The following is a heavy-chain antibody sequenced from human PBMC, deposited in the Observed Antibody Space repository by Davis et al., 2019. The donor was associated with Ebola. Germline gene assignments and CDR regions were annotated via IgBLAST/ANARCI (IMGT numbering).Heavy chain of an antibody. CDR1: GFTFSDYY. CDR2: ISSSGSTI. Sequence: GESLKISCAASGFTFSDYYMSWIRQAPGKGLEWVSYISSSGSTIYYADSVKGRFTISRDNSKNTLYLQMNSLRAEDTAVYYCAKGVVISPIDYWGQGTLVTVSS. V-gene: IGHV3-11*04. CDR3: AKGVVISPIDY. D-gene: IGHD3-3*01. J-gene: IGHJ4*02.